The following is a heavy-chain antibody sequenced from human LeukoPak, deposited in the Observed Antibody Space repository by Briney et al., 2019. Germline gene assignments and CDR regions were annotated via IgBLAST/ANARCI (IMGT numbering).Heavy chain of an antibody. CDR3: ASRTSGIAVVGVDY. D-gene: IGHD6-19*01. CDR1: GGTFSSYA. J-gene: IGHJ4*02. V-gene: IGHV1-69*04. Sequence: GASVKVSCKASGGTFSSYAISWVRQAPGQGLEWMGRIIPILGIANHAQKFQGRVTITADKSTSTAYMELSSLRSEDTAVYYCASRTSGIAVVGVDYWGQGTLVTVSS. CDR2: IIPILGIA.